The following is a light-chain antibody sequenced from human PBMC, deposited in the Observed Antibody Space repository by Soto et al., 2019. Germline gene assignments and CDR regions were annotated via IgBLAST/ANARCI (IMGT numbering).Light chain of an antibody. Sequence: EIVLTQSPGPLSLSPGDRATLSCRASPTVRNDYLAWYQHRPGQAPRLLIDGVSASATGIPDRFSGSGFGTDFTLTISRLEPEDCALYYGQHYGSSPPYTFGQGTKLEIK. CDR3: QHYGSSPPYT. J-gene: IGKJ2*01. V-gene: IGKV3-20*01. CDR1: PTVRNDY. CDR2: GVS.